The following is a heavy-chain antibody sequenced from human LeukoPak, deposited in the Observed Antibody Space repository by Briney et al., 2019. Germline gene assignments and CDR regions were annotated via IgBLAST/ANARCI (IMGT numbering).Heavy chain of an antibody. V-gene: IGHV3-53*01. D-gene: IGHD3-10*01. J-gene: IGHJ6*03. Sequence: GGSLRLSCAASGFTVSSNYMSWVRQAPGKGLEWVSVIYSGGSTYYADSVKGRFTISRDNSKNTLYLQVDSLRAEDTAVYYCARDPTYYYGSNYYYMDVWGKGTTVTVSS. CDR3: ARDPTYYYGSNYYYMDV. CDR2: IYSGGST. CDR1: GFTVSSNY.